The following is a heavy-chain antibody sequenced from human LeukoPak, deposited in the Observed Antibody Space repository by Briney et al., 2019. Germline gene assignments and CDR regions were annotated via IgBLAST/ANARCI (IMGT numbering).Heavy chain of an antibody. V-gene: IGHV4-61*02. CDR1: GGSISSGSYY. D-gene: IGHD2-2*01. CDR3: AREGCSSTSCCYYYYYMDV. J-gene: IGHJ6*03. CDR2: IYTSGST. Sequence: SSQTLSLTCTVSGGSISSGSYYWSWIRQPAGKGLEWIGRIYTSGSTNYNPSLKSRVTISVDTSKNQFSLKLSSVTAADTAVYYCAREGCSSTSCCYYYYYMDVWGKGTTVTVSS.